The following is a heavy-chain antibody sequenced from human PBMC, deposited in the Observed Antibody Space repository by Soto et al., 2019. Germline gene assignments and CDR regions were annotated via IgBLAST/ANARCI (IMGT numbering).Heavy chain of an antibody. J-gene: IGHJ3*02. CDR1: GFTFSSYA. V-gene: IGHV3-23*01. D-gene: IGHD3-16*01. Sequence: GGSLRLSCAASGFTFSSYAMSWVRQAPGKGLEWVSAISGSGASTYYADSVKGRFTISRVNSKNTLYLQMNSLRAEDTAVYYCAKGRGGDRRLDAFDIWGQGTMVTVSS. CDR3: AKGRGGDRRLDAFDI. CDR2: ISGSGAST.